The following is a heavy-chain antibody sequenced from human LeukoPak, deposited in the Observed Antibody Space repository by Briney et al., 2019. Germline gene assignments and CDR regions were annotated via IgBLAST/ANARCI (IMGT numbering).Heavy chain of an antibody. J-gene: IGHJ4*02. CDR2: INPTSGGT. V-gene: IGHV1-2*02. Sequence: GASVKVSCKASGYTFTGYYMHWMRQAPGQGLEWMGSINPTSGGTNYAQKFQGRVTTTRDTSISTAYMELSRLRSGDTAVYYCARVLVGAIMAYWGQGTLVSVSS. D-gene: IGHD1-26*01. CDR3: ARVLVGAIMAY. CDR1: GYTFTGYY.